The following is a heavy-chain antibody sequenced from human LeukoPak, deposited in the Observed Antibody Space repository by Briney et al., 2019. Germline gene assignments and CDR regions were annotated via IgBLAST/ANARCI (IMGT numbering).Heavy chain of an antibody. CDR2: IYTSGST. CDR3: ARLGIVVVPAAISAGQDYYYYYHMDV. Sequence: SETLSLTCTVSGGSISSYYWSWIRQPAGKGLEWIGRIYTSGSTNYNPSLKSRVTMSVDTSKNQFSLKLSSVTAADTAVYYCARLGIVVVPAAISAGQDYYYYYHMDVWGKGTTVAVSS. CDR1: GGSISSYY. J-gene: IGHJ6*03. D-gene: IGHD2-2*03. V-gene: IGHV4-4*07.